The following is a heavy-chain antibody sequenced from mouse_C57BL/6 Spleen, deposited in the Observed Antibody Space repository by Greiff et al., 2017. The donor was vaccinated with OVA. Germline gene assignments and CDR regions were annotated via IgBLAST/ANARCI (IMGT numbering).Heavy chain of an antibody. CDR3: ARRAYYYGSSPWYFDY. CDR1: GYTFTSYW. CDR2: IYPGSGST. D-gene: IGHD1-1*01. V-gene: IGHV1-55*01. J-gene: IGHJ2*01. Sequence: VQLQQPGAELVKPGASVKMSCKASGYTFTSYWITWVKQRPGQGLEWIGDIYPGSGSTNYNEKFKSKATLTVDTSSSTAYMQLSSLTSEDSAVYYCARRAYYYGSSPWYFDYWGQGTTRTVSS.